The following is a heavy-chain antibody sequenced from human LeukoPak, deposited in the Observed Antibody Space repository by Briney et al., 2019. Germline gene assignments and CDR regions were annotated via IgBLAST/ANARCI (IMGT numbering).Heavy chain of an antibody. CDR3: TRVGYCATTSCRTAFDI. CDR1: GFTFSSYW. CDR2: INTDGSST. D-gene: IGHD2-2*01. V-gene: IGHV3-74*01. J-gene: IGHJ3*02. Sequence: GGSLRLSCAASGFTFSSYWLHWVRQVPGKGLVWVSRINTDGSSTSYADSVKGRFTISRDNAKSTLYLQMNSLRAEDTAVYYCTRVGYCATTSCRTAFDIWGQGTVVTVSS.